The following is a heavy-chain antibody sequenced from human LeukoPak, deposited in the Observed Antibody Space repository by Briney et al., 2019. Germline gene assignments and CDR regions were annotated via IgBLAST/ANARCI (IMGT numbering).Heavy chain of an antibody. D-gene: IGHD4-17*01. CDR1: GGSISSHY. CDR2: IYYSGST. J-gene: IGHJ5*02. Sequence: SETLSLTCTVSGGSISSHYWSWIRQPPGKGLEWIGYIYYSGSTNYNPSLKSRVTISVDTSKNQFSLELSSVTAADTAVYYCARDIGQDYGDSAWFDPWGQGTLVTVSS. CDR3: ARDIGQDYGDSAWFDP. V-gene: IGHV4-59*11.